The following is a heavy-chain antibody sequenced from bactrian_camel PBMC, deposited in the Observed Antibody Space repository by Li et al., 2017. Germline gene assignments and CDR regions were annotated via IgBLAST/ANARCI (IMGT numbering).Heavy chain of an antibody. CDR2: IGWSVTNI. CDR3: AADEGAELGSCHGRGFAY. V-gene: IGHV3S60*01. D-gene: IGHD6*01. Sequence: VQLVESGGGSVQAGETLRLSCTYRSGFTFREPDMGWFRQAPGKEREGVSCIGWSVTNIYYLDSVKGRFTISRDNAKNTLYLQMNDLKPEDTAMYYCAADEGAELGSCHGRGFAYWGQGTQVTVS. J-gene: IGHJ6*01. CDR1: GFTFREPD.